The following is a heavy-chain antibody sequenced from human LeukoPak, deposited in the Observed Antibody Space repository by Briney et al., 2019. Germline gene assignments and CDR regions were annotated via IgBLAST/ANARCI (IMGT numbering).Heavy chain of an antibody. Sequence: PSETLSLTCTVSGGSISSYYWSWIRQPPGKGLDWIGYIYYSGSTNYNPSLKSRVTISVDTSKNQFSLKLSSVTAADTAVYYCARDCSSTSCYGGGFDYWGQGTLVTVSS. CDR3: ARDCSSTSCYGGGFDY. CDR1: GGSISSYY. D-gene: IGHD2-2*01. V-gene: IGHV4-59*01. CDR2: IYYSGST. J-gene: IGHJ4*02.